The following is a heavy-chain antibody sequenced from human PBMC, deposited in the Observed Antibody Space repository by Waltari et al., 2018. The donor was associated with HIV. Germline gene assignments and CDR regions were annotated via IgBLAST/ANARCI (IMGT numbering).Heavy chain of an antibody. Sequence: HLQESSPVLVRPSGTLPPTSSVFGASISGYYWSWLRQGVATKGNTAKKLVWLGRNDVGGRADYRGSLKTRLTISMDTSKNQVSLRLKSVTAADTAMYYCVQSTFLGVMPSDWFDPWGPGTLVTVSS. D-gene: IGHD3-3*02. CDR1: GASISGYY. V-gene: IGHV4-4*07. CDR2: NDVGGRA. CDR3: VQSTFLGVMPSDWFDP. J-gene: IGHJ5*02.